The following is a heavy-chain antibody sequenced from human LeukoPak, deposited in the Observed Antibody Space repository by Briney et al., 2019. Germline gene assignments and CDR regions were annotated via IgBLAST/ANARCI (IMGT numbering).Heavy chain of an antibody. CDR1: GFTLTKYY. CDR3: VREGGGSCSGGSCFRFDP. V-gene: IGHV1-46*01. D-gene: IGHD2-15*01. Sequence: GASVNVSFKASGFTLTKYYMHWVRHAPGQGPEWMGAIHPDGGGTSYAPNFQGRVTMTRSTGAVFMELAGLTYDDTAVYYCVREGGGSCSGGSCFRFDPWGQGTLVTVSS. CDR2: IHPDGGGT. J-gene: IGHJ5*02.